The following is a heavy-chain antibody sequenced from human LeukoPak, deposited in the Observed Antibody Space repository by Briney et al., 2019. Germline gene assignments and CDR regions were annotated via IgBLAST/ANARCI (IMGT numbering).Heavy chain of an antibody. J-gene: IGHJ4*02. V-gene: IGHV3-30*03. Sequence: QTRGSLRLSCAASGFTFSNYGMYWVRQAPGKGLEWVAVISYDGSNKYYADSVKGRFTISRDNAKNSLYLQMNSLRAEDTAVYYCARVSPNTVTTLQYFDYWGQGTLVTVSS. CDR3: ARVSPNTVTTLQYFDY. D-gene: IGHD4-17*01. CDR2: ISYDGSNK. CDR1: GFTFSNYG.